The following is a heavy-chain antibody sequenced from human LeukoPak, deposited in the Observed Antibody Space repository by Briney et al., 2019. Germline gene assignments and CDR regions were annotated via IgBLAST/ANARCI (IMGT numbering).Heavy chain of an antibody. CDR1: GGTFSSYA. V-gene: IGHV1-69*04. D-gene: IGHD3-22*01. J-gene: IGHJ5*02. CDR3: AREYDSSGYYWFDP. CDR2: IIPILGIA. Sequence: GSSVTVSCKASGGTFSSYAISWVRQAPGQGLEWMGRIIPILGIANYAQKFQGRVTITADKSTSTAYMELSSLRSEDTAVYYCAREYDSSGYYWFDPWGQGTLVTVSS.